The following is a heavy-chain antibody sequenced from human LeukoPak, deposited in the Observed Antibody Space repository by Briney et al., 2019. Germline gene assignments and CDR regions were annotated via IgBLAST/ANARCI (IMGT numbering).Heavy chain of an antibody. D-gene: IGHD4-23*01. CDR3: ARGGNYLLDAFDI. J-gene: IGHJ3*02. Sequence: GGSLRLSCAASGFTFSSFWIHWVRQAPGKGLVWVSRIDSDGTNTNYADSVKGRFTISRDNAKHTVYLQMNSLRAEDTAVYYCARGGNYLLDAFDIWGQGTMVTLYS. V-gene: IGHV3-74*01. CDR2: IDSDGTNT. CDR1: GFTFSSFW.